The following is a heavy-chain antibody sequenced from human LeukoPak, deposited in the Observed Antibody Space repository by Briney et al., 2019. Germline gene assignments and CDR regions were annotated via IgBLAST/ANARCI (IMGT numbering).Heavy chain of an antibody. CDR1: GGTFSSYA. CDR2: IIPILGIA. V-gene: IGHV1-69*04. J-gene: IGHJ4*02. Sequence: GASVKVSCKASGGTFSSYAISCVRQAPGQGLEWMGRIIPILGIANYAQKFQGRVTITADKSTSTAYMELSSLRSEDTAGYYCARGGVDRSGYYSSWGQGTLVTVSS. D-gene: IGHD3-22*01. CDR3: ARGGVDRSGYYSS.